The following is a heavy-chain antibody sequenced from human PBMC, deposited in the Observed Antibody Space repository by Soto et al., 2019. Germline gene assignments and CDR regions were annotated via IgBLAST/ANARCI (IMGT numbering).Heavy chain of an antibody. V-gene: IGHV1-3*01. J-gene: IGHJ4*02. Sequence: QVQLVQSGAEVKKPGASVKVSCKASGYTFTNYAMHWVRQAPGQRLEWMGWINAAIGNTKYSQKFQGSVTITRDTSANTAYMELCSRRSEDTAVYYCARRNVYGSGSYSFDYWGQGTLVTVSS. D-gene: IGHD3-10*01. CDR2: INAAIGNT. CDR3: ARRNVYGSGSYSFDY. CDR1: GYTFTNYA.